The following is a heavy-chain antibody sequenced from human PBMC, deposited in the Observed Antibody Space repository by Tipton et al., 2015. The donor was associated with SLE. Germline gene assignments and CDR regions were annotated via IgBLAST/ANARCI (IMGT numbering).Heavy chain of an antibody. V-gene: IGHV4-59*11. J-gene: IGHJ4*02. CDR2: IYYSGST. D-gene: IGHD6-19*01. CDR1: GGSISSHY. CDR3: ARGISGWPD. Sequence: TLSLTCTVSGGSISSHYWSWIRQPPGKGLEWIGYIYYSGSTNYNPSLKSRVTISVDTSKNQFSLKLSSVTAADTAVYYCARGISGWPDWGQGTLVTVSS.